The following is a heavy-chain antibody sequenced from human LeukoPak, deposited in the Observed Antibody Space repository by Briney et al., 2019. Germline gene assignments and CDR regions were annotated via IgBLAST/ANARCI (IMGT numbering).Heavy chain of an antibody. CDR2: ISYDGSNK. D-gene: IGHD4-17*01. V-gene: IGHV3-30-3*01. CDR3: ARDQFTVTTNYFDY. Sequence: VGSLRLSCAASGFTFSSYAMHWVRQAPGKGLEWVAVISYDGSNKYYADSVKGRFTISRDNSKNTLYLQMNSLRAEDTAVYYCARDQFTVTTNYFDYWGQGTLVTVPS. J-gene: IGHJ4*02. CDR1: GFTFSSYA.